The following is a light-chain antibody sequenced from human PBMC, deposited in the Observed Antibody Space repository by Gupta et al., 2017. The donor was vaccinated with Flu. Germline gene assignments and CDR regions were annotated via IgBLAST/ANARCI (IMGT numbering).Light chain of an antibody. CDR1: SDINFGSYT. J-gene: IGLJ2*01. V-gene: IGLV5-37*01. CDR2: YYSDSDK. CDR3: MIWPINAHVV. Sequence: QPVLTQPPSSSASPAESARLTCTLPSDINFGSYTIYWYHQKPRSPPRYLLYYYSDSDKGKGSGVPCRFSGSKDASANTGILLISGLQFEYEADYYCMIWPINAHVVFSGGTKLTVL.